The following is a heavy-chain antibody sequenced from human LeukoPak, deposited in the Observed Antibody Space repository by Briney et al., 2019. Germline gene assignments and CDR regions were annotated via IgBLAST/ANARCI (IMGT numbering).Heavy chain of an antibody. V-gene: IGHV4-59*01. CDR1: GGFMNNYY. CDR3: ARGRGDSKGTSFDF. J-gene: IGHJ4*02. D-gene: IGHD3-22*01. CDR2: IYHTGSA. Sequence: PSETLPLTCTVSGGFMNNYYWSWIRQSPGKGLEWVGYIYHTGSATYKPSLKSRVTLSLDTSKNQFSLRLNSVTAADTAVYYCARGRGDSKGTSFDFWGQGTLVTVSS.